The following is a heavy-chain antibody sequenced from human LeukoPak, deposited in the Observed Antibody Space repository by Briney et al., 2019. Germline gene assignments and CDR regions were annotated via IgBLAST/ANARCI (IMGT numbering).Heavy chain of an antibody. CDR3: ARDLGHYYDTSDNWFDP. J-gene: IGHJ5*02. D-gene: IGHD3-22*01. CDR2: INSDGINT. CDR1: GFTFRNYW. Sequence: GWSLRLSCAASGFTFRNYWMHWVRQAPGKGLVWVSRINSDGINTSYVDSVKGRFTISRDNAKNTLSLQMNSLRAEDTAVYYCARDLGHYYDTSDNWFDPWGQGTLVTVSS. V-gene: IGHV3-74*01.